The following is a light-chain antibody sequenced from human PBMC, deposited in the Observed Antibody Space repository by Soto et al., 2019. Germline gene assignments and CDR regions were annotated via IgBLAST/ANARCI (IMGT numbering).Light chain of an antibody. V-gene: IGKV3-15*01. CDR3: QQYNNWPPT. CDR1: QSVSSN. CDR2: GAS. Sequence: EIVMTQSPATLSVSPGERATLSCRASQSVSSNLAWYQQKLGQAPTLLIYGASTRATGIPGRFSGSGSGAEFTLTISSLQSEDFAVYYCQQYNNWPPTFGQGTKVEIK. J-gene: IGKJ1*01.